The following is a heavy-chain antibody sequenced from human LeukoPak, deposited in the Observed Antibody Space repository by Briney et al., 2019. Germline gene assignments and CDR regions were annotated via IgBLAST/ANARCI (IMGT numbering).Heavy chain of an antibody. CDR3: AREVYSSGWSSFDY. D-gene: IGHD6-19*01. CDR2: ISSNGGST. CDR1: GFTFSSYA. V-gene: IGHV3-64*01. J-gene: IGHJ4*02. Sequence: PGGSLRLSCAASGFTFSSYAMHWVRQAPGKGLEYVSAISSNGGSTYYANSVKGRFTISRDNSKNTLYLQMGSLRAEDTAVCYCAREVYSSGWSSFDYWGQGTLVTVSS.